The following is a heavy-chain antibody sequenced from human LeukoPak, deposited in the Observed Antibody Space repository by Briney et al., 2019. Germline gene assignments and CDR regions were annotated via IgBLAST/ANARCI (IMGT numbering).Heavy chain of an antibody. CDR2: IKQDGSEK. Sequence: GGSLRLSCAASGFTFSNYWMSWVRQAPGKGLEWVANIKQDGSEKYYVDSVKGRFTISRDNAKNSLYLQMNSLRAEDTAVYYCPRDHRPVMPFRWGQGTIVSVSS. CDR3: PRDHRPVMPFR. V-gene: IGHV3-7*01. CDR1: GFTFSNYW. J-gene: IGHJ4*02. D-gene: IGHD2-2*01.